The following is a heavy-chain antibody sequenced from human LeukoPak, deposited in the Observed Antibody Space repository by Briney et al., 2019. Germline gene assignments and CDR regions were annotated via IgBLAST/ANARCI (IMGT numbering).Heavy chain of an antibody. J-gene: IGHJ4*02. V-gene: IGHV3-23*01. Sequence: GGSLRLSCAASGFTFSIYGMSWVRQAPGKGLGWVSTISVSGGHTFYADSVKGRFTISRDNSKNTLYLQMERLRAEDTAVYYCAKDLSSGSYNFDYWGQGTLVTVPS. CDR2: ISVSGGHT. CDR1: GFTFSIYG. D-gene: IGHD3-10*01. CDR3: AKDLSSGSYNFDY.